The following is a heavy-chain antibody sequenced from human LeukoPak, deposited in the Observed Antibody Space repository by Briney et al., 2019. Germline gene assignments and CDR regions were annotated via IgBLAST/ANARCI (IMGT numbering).Heavy chain of an antibody. V-gene: IGHV1-18*01. Sequence: ASVKVSCKASGYTFISYGISWVRQAPGQGLEWMGWISAYNGHTFYGQKLQGRVTMTTDTSTSTAYMELRSLRSDDTAVYSCARDLSSNWGYDYYYGMDVWGQGTTVTVSS. D-gene: IGHD7-27*01. CDR2: ISAYNGHT. CDR1: GYTFISYG. CDR3: ARDLSSNWGYDYYYGMDV. J-gene: IGHJ6*02.